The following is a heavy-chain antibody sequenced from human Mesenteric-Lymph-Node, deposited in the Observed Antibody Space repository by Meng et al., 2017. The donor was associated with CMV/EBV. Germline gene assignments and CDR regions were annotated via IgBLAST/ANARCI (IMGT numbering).Heavy chain of an antibody. CDR3: ATDSTPFQRSDQLPGPVFDY. J-gene: IGHJ4*02. Sequence: SVKVSCKASGGPFSSYTISWVRQAPGQGLEWVGRIIPILGVTNYAEKFQGRVTITAVKSTSTTYMDLSSLTSEDTAMYYCATDSTPFQRSDQLPGPVFDYWGQGTLVTVSS. CDR1: GGPFSSYT. D-gene: IGHD2-2*01. V-gene: IGHV1-69*04. CDR2: IIPILGVT.